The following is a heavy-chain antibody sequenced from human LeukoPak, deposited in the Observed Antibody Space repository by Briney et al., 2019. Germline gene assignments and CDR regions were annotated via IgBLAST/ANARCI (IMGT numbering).Heavy chain of an antibody. V-gene: IGHV4-59*01. CDR3: ARDGKQWLVRGSYYYYGMDV. D-gene: IGHD6-19*01. CDR2: IYYSGST. J-gene: IGHJ6*02. Sequence: SETLSLTCTVSGGSISSYYWSWIRQPPGKGLEWIGYIYYSGSTNYNPSLKSRVTISVDTSKNQFSLKLSSVTAADTAVYYCARDGKQWLVRGSYYYYGMDVWGQGTTVTASS. CDR1: GGSISSYY.